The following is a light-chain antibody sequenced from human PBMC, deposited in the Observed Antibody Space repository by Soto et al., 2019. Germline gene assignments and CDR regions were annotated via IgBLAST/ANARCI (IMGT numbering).Light chain of an antibody. CDR2: DAS. V-gene: IGKV3-20*01. CDR1: QSVSSSY. CDR3: QQYVSSPRT. Sequence: IVLTQSQGTLSLSPGEGATLSCRASQSVSSSYLAWYQQKPGQAPRLLIYDASSRATGIPDRFSGGESGTGFTLTISRLEPEDFAVYYCQQYVSSPRTFGQGTKVDI. J-gene: IGKJ1*01.